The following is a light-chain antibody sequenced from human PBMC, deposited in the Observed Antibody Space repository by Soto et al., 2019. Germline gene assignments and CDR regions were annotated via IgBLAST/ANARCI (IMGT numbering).Light chain of an antibody. V-gene: IGLV2-14*01. CDR3: ISYASINTYV. CDR2: DVT. J-gene: IGLJ1*01. Sequence: QSVLTQPASVSGSPGQSITISRTGTSSEVGGYDYVSWYQQHPGKAPKLMIYDVTNRPSGVSNRFSGSKSGNTASLTISGLQAEDEADYYCISYASINTYVFGTG. CDR1: SSEVGGYDY.